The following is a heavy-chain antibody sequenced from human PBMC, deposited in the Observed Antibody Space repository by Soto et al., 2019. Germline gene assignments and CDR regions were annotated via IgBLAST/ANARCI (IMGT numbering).Heavy chain of an antibody. CDR1: GGAFSSCV. V-gene: IGHV1-69*13. D-gene: IGHD6-19*01. J-gene: IGHJ3*02. CDR3: AGDQPRGIAVGGIGALDI. CDR2: VIPVFGIA. Sequence: GASVWVSCKASGGAFSSCVISWVRRAPGQGLEWMGGVIPVFGIADCAQRFQGSVRITADETTSTTYMERSSLRSEVTAVYYCAGDQPRGIAVGGIGALDIWGQGTMVTVS.